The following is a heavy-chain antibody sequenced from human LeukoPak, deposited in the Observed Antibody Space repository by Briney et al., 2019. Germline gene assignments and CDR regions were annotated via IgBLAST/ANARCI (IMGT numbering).Heavy chain of an antibody. D-gene: IGHD1-26*01. Sequence: GGSLRLSCAASGFTFSSYAMSWVRQAPGKGLEWVSAISGSGGSTYYADSVKGRFTISRDNSKNTLYLQMNSLRAEDTAIYYCAGGSYYRGFDYWGQGTLVTVSS. CDR3: AGGSYYRGFDY. CDR2: ISGSGGST. CDR1: GFTFSSYA. V-gene: IGHV3-23*01. J-gene: IGHJ4*02.